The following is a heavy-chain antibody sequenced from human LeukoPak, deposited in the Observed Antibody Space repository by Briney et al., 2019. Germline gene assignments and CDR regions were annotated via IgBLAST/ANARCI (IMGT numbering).Heavy chain of an antibody. CDR2: INWNGGST. Sequence: PGGSLRLSCAASGFTFDDYGMSWVRQAPGKGLEWVSGINWNGGSTVYADSVKGRFTISRDNAKNSLYLQMNSLRAEDTALYYCAREAYCSGGSCYYQFRYYYYYMDVWGKGTTVTVSS. V-gene: IGHV3-20*04. D-gene: IGHD2-15*01. CDR3: AREAYCSGGSCYYQFRYYYYYMDV. J-gene: IGHJ6*03. CDR1: GFTFDDYG.